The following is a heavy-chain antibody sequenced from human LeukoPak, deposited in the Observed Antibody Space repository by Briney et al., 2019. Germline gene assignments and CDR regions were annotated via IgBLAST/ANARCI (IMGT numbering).Heavy chain of an antibody. Sequence: SVKVSCKDSGGTFSSYAINWVRQAPGQGLEWMGGIIPIFGTANYAQKFQGRVTITADESTSTAYMELSSLRSEDTAVYYCARGFGRGYYGSGSYYRWDFDYWGQGTLVTVSS. D-gene: IGHD3-10*01. CDR1: GGTFSSYA. CDR2: IIPIFGTA. CDR3: ARGFGRGYYGSGSYYRWDFDY. V-gene: IGHV1-69*13. J-gene: IGHJ4*02.